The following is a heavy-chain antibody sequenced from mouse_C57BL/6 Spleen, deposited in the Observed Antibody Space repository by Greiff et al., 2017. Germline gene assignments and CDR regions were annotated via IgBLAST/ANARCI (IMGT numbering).Heavy chain of an antibody. Sequence: VQRVESGAELMKPGASVKLSCKATGYTFTGYWIEWVKQRPGHGLEWIGEILPGSGSTNYNEKFKGKATFTADTSSNTAYMQLSSLTTEDSAIYYCARRGGSSYDWFAYWGQGTLVTVSA. CDR1: GYTFTGYW. J-gene: IGHJ3*01. CDR3: ARRGGSSYDWFAY. D-gene: IGHD1-1*01. V-gene: IGHV1-9*01. CDR2: ILPGSGST.